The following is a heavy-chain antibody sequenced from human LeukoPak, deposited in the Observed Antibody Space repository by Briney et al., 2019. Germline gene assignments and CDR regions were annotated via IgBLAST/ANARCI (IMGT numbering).Heavy chain of an antibody. CDR3: ATVSRSGWPHPGFDY. V-gene: IGHV1-24*01. CDR2: FDPEDGET. CDR1: GYTLTELS. Sequence: ASVKVSCKVSGYTLTELSMHWVRQAPGKGLEWMGGFDPEDGETIYAQKFQGRVTMTEDTSTDTAYMELSSLRSEDTAVCYCATVSRSGWPHPGFDYWGQGTLVTVSS. D-gene: IGHD6-19*01. J-gene: IGHJ4*02.